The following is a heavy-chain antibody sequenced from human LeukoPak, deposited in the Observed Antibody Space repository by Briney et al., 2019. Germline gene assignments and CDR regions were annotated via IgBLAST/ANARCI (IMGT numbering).Heavy chain of an antibody. V-gene: IGHV3-21*01. J-gene: IGHJ6*03. CDR3: ARDDDYKYMDV. CDR1: GFTFSSYI. Sequence: PGGSLRLSCAASGFTFSSYIINWVRQAPGKGLEWVSSISSSSSYIHYADSVKGRFTISRDNAKNSVYLQMNSLRAEDTAVYYCARDDDYKYMDVWGKGTTVTVSS. CDR2: ISSSSSYI.